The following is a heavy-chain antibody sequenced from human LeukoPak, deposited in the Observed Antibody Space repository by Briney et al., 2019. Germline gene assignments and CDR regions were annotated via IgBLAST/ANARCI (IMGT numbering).Heavy chain of an antibody. CDR1: GGTFSSYA. J-gene: IGHJ4*02. V-gene: IGHV1-69*05. Sequence: ASVKVSCKASGGTFSSYAISWVRQAPGQGLEWMGGIIPIFGTANYAQKLQGRVTMTTDTSTSTAYMELRSLRSDDTAVYYCARDRAIVGATHTGIDYWGQGTLVTVSS. D-gene: IGHD1-26*01. CDR3: ARDRAIVGATHTGIDY. CDR2: IIPIFGTA.